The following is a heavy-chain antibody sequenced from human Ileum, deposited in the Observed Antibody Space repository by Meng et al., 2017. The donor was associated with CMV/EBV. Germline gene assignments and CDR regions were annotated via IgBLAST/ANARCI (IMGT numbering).Heavy chain of an antibody. CDR1: GFTFSGSA. J-gene: IGHJ4*02. D-gene: IGHD6-19*01. CDR2: ISGYGVM. V-gene: IGHV3-23*01. Sequence: GESLKISCATSGFTFSGSAMTWVRQAPGKGREWVSAISGYGVMYYADSVQGRFTISKDNSKNTLYLEMNSLRAEDTALYYCAKDVPYSGWRGFDYWGQGTLVTVSS. CDR3: AKDVPYSGWRGFDY.